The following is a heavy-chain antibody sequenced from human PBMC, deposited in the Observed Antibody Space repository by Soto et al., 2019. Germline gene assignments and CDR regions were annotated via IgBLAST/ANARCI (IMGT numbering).Heavy chain of an antibody. CDR2: IKQDGSEK. Sequence: PGGSLRLSCAASGFTFSSYWMSWVRQAPGKGLEWVANIKQDGSEKYYVDSVKGRFTISRDNAKNSLYLQMNSLRAEDTAVYYCARHSYGFVYYYYGMDVWGQGTTVTVSS. D-gene: IGHD5-18*01. CDR1: GFTFSSYW. V-gene: IGHV3-7*01. J-gene: IGHJ6*02. CDR3: ARHSYGFVYYYYGMDV.